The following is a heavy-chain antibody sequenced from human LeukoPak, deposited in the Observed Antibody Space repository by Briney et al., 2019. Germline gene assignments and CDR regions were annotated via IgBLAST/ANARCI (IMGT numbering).Heavy chain of an antibody. CDR1: GFTFSSYA. V-gene: IGHV3-64*01. D-gene: IGHD6-19*01. Sequence: GGSLRLSCAASGFTFSSYAMHWVRQAPGKGLEYVSAISSNGGSTYYANSVKGRFTISRDNSKNTLYLQMNSLRAEDTAVYYCAKDGYSSGWGYYFDYWGQGTLVTVSS. CDR3: AKDGYSSGWGYYFDY. J-gene: IGHJ4*02. CDR2: ISSNGGST.